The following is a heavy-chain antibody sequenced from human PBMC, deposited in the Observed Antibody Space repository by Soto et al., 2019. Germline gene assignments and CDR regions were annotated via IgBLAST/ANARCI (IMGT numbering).Heavy chain of an antibody. CDR1: GFTFSSYG. V-gene: IGHV3-33*01. J-gene: IGHJ6*02. CDR2: IWYDGSNK. CDR3: ARDHGSSSWYLMKYYYYYGMDV. D-gene: IGHD6-13*01. Sequence: GGSLRLSCAASGFTFSSYGMHWVRQAPGKGLEWVAVIWYDGSNKYYADSVKGRFTISRDNSKNTLYLQMNSLRAEDTAVYYCARDHGSSSWYLMKYYYYYGMDVWGQGTTVTVSS.